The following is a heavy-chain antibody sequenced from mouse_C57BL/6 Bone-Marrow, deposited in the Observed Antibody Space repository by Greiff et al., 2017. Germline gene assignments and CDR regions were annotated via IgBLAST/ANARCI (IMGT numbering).Heavy chain of an antibody. CDR3: ASGWFAY. Sequence: QVQLQQSGAELVRPGTSVKLSCKASGYTFTSYWMHWVKQRPGQGLEWIGVIDPSDSYTNYNQKFKGKATLTVDTSSSTAYMQLSSLTSEDSAVYYCASGWFAYWGQGTLVTVSA. CDR2: IDPSDSYT. CDR1: GYTFTSYW. D-gene: IGHD4-1*01. J-gene: IGHJ3*01. V-gene: IGHV1-59*01.